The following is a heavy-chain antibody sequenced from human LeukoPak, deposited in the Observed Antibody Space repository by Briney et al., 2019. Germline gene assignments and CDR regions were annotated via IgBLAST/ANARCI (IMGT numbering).Heavy chain of an antibody. V-gene: IGHV1-3*01. D-gene: IGHD6-19*01. Sequence: GGSLRLSCAASGFTFSSYGMHWVRQAPGQRLEWMGWINAGNGNTKYSQKFQGRVTITRDTSASTAYMELSSLRSEHTAVYYCAREGAVARKAFDIWGQGTMVTVSS. CDR1: GFTFSSYG. CDR2: INAGNGNT. J-gene: IGHJ3*02. CDR3: AREGAVARKAFDI.